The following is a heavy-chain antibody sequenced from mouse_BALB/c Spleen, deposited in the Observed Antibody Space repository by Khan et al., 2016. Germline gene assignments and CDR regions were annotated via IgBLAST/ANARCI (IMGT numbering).Heavy chain of an antibody. CDR2: IIYSGST. V-gene: IGHV3-2*02. CDR1: GYSITSDYA. CDR3: AIDRPNYAMDY. D-gene: IGHD2-14*01. J-gene: IGHJ4*01. Sequence: EVQLQESGPGLMKPSQSLSLTCTVTGYSITSDYAWNWIRQFPGNKLEWMGYIIYSGSTTYTPSLKSRISITRDTSKNQFFLQLNSVTIEDTATSYCAIDRPNYAMDYWGQGTSVTVSS.